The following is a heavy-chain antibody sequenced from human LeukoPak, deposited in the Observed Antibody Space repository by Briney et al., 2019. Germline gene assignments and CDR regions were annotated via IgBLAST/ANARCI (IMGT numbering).Heavy chain of an antibody. CDR1: GFRFSGYW. Sequence: TGGSLRLSCAASGFRFSGYWMTWVRQAPGKGLEWVANIEGDGSETSYVTSVRGRFTISRDNAKNSLYLQMNNLRVEDTAVYYCAREEVKSFDNWGQGTLVTVSS. CDR2: IEGDGSET. CDR3: AREEVKSFDN. V-gene: IGHV3-7*03. J-gene: IGHJ4*02.